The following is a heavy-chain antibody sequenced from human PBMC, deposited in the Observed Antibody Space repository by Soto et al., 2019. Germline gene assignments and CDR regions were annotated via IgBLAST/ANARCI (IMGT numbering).Heavy chain of an antibody. Sequence: SQTLSLTCAISGDSVSSNSAAWNWIRQSPSRGLEWLGRTYYRSKWYNDYAVSVKSRITINPDTSKNQFSLQLNSVTPEDTAVYYCARDGDYCSGGSCYSGIDYWGQGTLVTVSS. CDR3: ARDGDYCSGGSCYSGIDY. CDR2: TYYRSKWYN. V-gene: IGHV6-1*01. D-gene: IGHD2-15*01. J-gene: IGHJ4*02. CDR1: GDSVSSNSAA.